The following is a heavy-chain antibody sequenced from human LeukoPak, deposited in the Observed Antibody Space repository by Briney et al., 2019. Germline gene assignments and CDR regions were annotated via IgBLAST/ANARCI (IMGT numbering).Heavy chain of an antibody. CDR3: AKDAYSSSWTAFDI. Sequence: GGSLRLSCAASGFTFDDYAMHWVRQAPGKGLEWVSGISWNSGSIGYADSVKGRFTISRDNAKNSLYLQMNSLRAEDTALYYCAKDAYSSSWTAFDIWGQGTMVTVSS. V-gene: IGHV3-9*01. CDR2: ISWNSGSI. D-gene: IGHD6-13*01. J-gene: IGHJ3*02. CDR1: GFTFDDYA.